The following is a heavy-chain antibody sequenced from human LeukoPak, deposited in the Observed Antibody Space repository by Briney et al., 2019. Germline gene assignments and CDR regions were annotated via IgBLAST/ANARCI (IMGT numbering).Heavy chain of an antibody. V-gene: IGHV3-30*02. CDR2: IRYDGDVI. Sequence: GGSLRLSCAASGFTLTSFGMHWVRQAPGKGREWVAFIRYDGDVIYYAESVKGRFTISRDNSKNTVYLQLNSLRAEDTAVYYCAKDLMSIKALITWDYWGQGTLVTVSS. J-gene: IGHJ4*02. D-gene: IGHD3-10*01. CDR3: AKDLMSIKALITWDY. CDR1: GFTLTSFG.